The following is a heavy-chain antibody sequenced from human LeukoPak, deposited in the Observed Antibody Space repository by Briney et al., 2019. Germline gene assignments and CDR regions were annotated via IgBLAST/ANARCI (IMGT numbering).Heavy chain of an antibody. CDR1: GGSISSYY. CDR2: IYTSGST. V-gene: IGHV4-4*07. J-gene: IGHJ5*02. CDR3: ARGGACSSTSCYFDP. D-gene: IGHD2-2*01. Sequence: ASETLSLTCTVSGGSISSYYWSWIRQPAGKGLEWIGRIYTSGSTNYNPSLKSRVTMSVDTSKNQFSLKLSSVTAADTAVYYCARGGACSSTSCYFDPWGQGTLVTVSS.